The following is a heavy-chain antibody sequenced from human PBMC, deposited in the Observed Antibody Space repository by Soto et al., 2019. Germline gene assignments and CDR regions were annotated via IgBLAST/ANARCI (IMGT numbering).Heavy chain of an antibody. J-gene: IGHJ3*02. V-gene: IGHV1-2*02. CDR1: GYTFTGYY. CDR2: IDPNSGGT. CDR3: AREYYDSSGGPDAFDI. D-gene: IGHD3-22*01. Sequence: ASVKVSCKASGYTFTGYYMHWVRQAPGQGLEWMGWIDPNSGGTNYAQKFQGRVTMTRYTSISTAYMELSRLRSDDTAVYYCAREYYDSSGGPDAFDIWGQGTMVTVSS.